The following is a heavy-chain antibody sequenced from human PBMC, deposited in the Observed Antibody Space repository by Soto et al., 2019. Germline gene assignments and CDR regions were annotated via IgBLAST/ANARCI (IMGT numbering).Heavy chain of an antibody. V-gene: IGHV1-69*13. CDR3: AESPYLPPSWFDP. J-gene: IGHJ5*02. Sequence: SVKLSCKAAGGTFSSYAISWGRQAPGQGLEWMGGIIPIFGTANYAQKFQGRVTITADESTSTAYMELSSLRSEDTAVYYCAESPYLPPSWFDPWGQGTLVTVSS. CDR2: IIPIFGTA. CDR1: GGTFSSYA.